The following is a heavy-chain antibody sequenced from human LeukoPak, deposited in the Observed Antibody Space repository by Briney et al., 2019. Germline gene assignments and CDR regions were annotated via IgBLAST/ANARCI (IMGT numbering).Heavy chain of an antibody. Sequence: AGSLTLSCAASGFAFSSYTMQWVRQPPGKGLQWVSSISGGSSRTTYIYYADSVKGRFTISRDNGKNSLYLQMNSLRAEDTAFYYCATDWGGRSYFDYWGQGTLFTVSS. J-gene: IGHJ4*02. CDR3: ATDWGGRSYFDY. CDR1: GFAFSSYT. D-gene: IGHD3-10*01. V-gene: IGHV3-21*06. CDR2: ISGGSSRTTYI.